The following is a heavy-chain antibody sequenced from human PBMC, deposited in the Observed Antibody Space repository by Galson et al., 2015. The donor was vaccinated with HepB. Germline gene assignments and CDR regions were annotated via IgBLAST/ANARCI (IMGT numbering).Heavy chain of an antibody. V-gene: IGHV3-30*02. CDR3: ANGSPYGSGTYNFDY. CDR2: IKYDGSKI. Sequence: SLRLSCAASGFTFSSYWMHWVRQAPGKGLEWVAFIKYDGSKIYYTDSVKGRFTVSRDNSKNTLYLQMNSLSAEDTAVYYCANGSPYGSGTYNFDYWGQGTPVTVSS. J-gene: IGHJ4*02. CDR1: GFTFSSYW. D-gene: IGHD3-10*01.